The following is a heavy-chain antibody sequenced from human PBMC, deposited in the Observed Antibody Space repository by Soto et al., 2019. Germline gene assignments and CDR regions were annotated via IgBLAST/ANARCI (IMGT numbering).Heavy chain of an antibody. CDR2: INDSGST. J-gene: IGHJ6*03. CDR1: GGSFSGYY. V-gene: IGHV4-34*01. Sequence: SETLSLTCAVYGGSFSGYYWSWIRQPPGKGLEWIGEINDSGSTNYNPSLKSRVTISVDTSKNQFSLKLSSVTAADTAVYYCARGPTRREEQSTVVVPAANPYFYYMDVWGKGTTVTVSS. D-gene: IGHD2-2*01. CDR3: ARGPTRREEQSTVVVPAANPYFYYMDV.